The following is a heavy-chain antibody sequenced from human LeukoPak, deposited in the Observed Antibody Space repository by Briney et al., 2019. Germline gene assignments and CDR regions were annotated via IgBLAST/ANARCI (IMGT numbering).Heavy chain of an antibody. CDR3: ARLSLHCSGGSCYRGAFDS. CDR1: GGPTGSDY. CDR2: V. Sequence: NPSETLSLTCRASGGPTGSDYWSWIRQPPGKGLEWIAYVYNPSLKSRVAISIDTSKNQFSLNLTSVTAADTAVYYCARLSLHCSGGSCYRGAFDSWGQGTLVTVSS. D-gene: IGHD2-15*01. J-gene: IGHJ4*02. V-gene: IGHV4-59*08.